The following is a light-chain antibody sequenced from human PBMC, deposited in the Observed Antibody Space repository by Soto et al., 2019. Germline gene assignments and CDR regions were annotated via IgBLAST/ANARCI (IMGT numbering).Light chain of an antibody. CDR2: GAS. V-gene: IGKV3-20*01. Sequence: EIVLTQSPGTLSLSPGERATLSCRASQSVSSSYLAWYQQKPGQAPRLLIYGASSRSTGIPDRFSGSGSATDFSLTISRLEPEDVAVYYCQHYCTSPTWTFGQGTKVEIK. J-gene: IGKJ1*01. CDR3: QHYCTSPTWT. CDR1: QSVSSSY.